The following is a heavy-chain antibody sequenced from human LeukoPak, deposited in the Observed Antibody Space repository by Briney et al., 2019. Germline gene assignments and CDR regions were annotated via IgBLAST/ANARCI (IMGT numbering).Heavy chain of an antibody. CDR1: GGSISSSNW. D-gene: IGHD2-2*01. J-gene: IGHJ6*04. CDR3: ARDRIVVVPYYYYGMDV. CDR2: IYHSGST. Sequence: PSGTPSLTCAVSGGSISSSNWWSWVRQPPGKGLEWIGEIYHSGSTNYNPSLKSRVTISVDKSKNQFSLKLSSVTAADTAVYYCARDRIVVVPYYYYGMDVWGKGTTVTVSS. V-gene: IGHV4-4*02.